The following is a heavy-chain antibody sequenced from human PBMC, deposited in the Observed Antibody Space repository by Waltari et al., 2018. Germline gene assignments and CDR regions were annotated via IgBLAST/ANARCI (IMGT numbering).Heavy chain of an antibody. CDR2: FRYDSSMV. D-gene: IGHD2-21*01. J-gene: IGHJ6*03. Sequence: QGQLVESGGGVFQPGGSLTLSCEASGFQFGDYSMHWVRQAPGNGLGWLAFFRYDSSMVYNADGIAGRFSISRDDAQRTVQLRLTSLRGDDTAVYYCAKGGIVGTVGPYYVDIWGRGTSVTVSS. V-gene: IGHV3-30*02. CDR3: AKGGIVGTVGPYYVDI. CDR1: GFQFGDYS.